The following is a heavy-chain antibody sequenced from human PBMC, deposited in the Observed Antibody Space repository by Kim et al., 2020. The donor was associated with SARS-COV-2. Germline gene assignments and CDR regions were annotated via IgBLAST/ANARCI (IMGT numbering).Heavy chain of an antibody. CDR3: ARRALGYCSGGRCYSGLDY. V-gene: IGHV4-59*08. Sequence: KSRVTISVDTSKNQFSLKLSSVTAADTAVYYCARRALGYCSGGRCYSGLDYWGQGTLVTVSS. D-gene: IGHD2-15*01. J-gene: IGHJ4*02.